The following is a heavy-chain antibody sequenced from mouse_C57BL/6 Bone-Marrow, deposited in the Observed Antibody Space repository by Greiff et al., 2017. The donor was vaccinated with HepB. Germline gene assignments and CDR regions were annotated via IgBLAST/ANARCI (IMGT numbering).Heavy chain of an antibody. CDR2: INYDGSST. J-gene: IGHJ3*01. D-gene: IGHD3-1*01. CDR1: GFTFSDYY. CDR3: ARGGATGSFAY. V-gene: IGHV5-16*01. Sequence: EVQRVESEGGLVQPGSSMKLSCTASGFTFSDYYMAWVRQVPEKGLEWVANINYDGSSTYYLDALKSRFIISRDNAKNILYLQMSSLKSEDTATYDCARGGATGSFAYWGQGTLGTVSA.